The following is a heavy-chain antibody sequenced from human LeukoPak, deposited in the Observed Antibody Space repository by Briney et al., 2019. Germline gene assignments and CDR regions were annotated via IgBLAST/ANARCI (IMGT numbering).Heavy chain of an antibody. V-gene: IGHV1-69*05. J-gene: IGHJ6*03. D-gene: IGHD3-22*01. CDR1: GGTFSSYA. CDR3: AGGDYYDSSGYYWSIYDYYMDV. Sequence: SVKVSCKASGGTFSSYAISWVRQAPGQGLEWMGRIIPIFGTANYAQKFQGRVTITTDESTSTAYMELSSLRSEDTAVYYCAGGDYYDSSGYYWSIYDYYMDVWGKGTTVTVSS. CDR2: IIPIFGTA.